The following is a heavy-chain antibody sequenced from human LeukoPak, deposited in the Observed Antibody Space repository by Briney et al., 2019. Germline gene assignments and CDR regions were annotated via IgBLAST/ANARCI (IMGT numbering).Heavy chain of an antibody. J-gene: IGHJ4*02. Sequence: SETLSLTCTVSGGSISSYYWSWIRQPPGKGLEWIGYIYTSGSTNYNPSLKSRVTISVDTSKNQFSLKLSSVTAADTAVYYCARHPGYCSGGSCYGKFDYWGQGTLVTVSS. CDR2: IYTSGST. CDR3: ARHPGYCSGGSCYGKFDY. CDR1: GGSISSYY. V-gene: IGHV4-4*09. D-gene: IGHD2-15*01.